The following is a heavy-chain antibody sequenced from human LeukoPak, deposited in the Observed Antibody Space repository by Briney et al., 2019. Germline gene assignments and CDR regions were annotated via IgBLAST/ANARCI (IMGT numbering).Heavy chain of an antibody. V-gene: IGHV4-59*08. J-gene: IGHJ5*02. CDR1: DGSISSYY. CDR2: IYYSGST. Sequence: SETLSLTCTVSDGSISSYYWSWIRQPPGKGLEWIGYIYYSGSTNYNPSLKSRVTISVDTSKNQFSLKLSSVTAADTAVYYCARQSSGWFFDPWGQGTLVTVSS. D-gene: IGHD6-19*01. CDR3: ARQSSGWFFDP.